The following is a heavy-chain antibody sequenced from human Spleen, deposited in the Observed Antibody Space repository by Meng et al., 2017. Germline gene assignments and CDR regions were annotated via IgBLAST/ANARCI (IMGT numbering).Heavy chain of an antibody. Sequence: QVQLQESGPGLVKPSKTLSLTCTVSGGPISSSGHYWGWIRQTPGKGLEWIGSVYYSGTTYYNPSLKSRVTVSVDTSKNQFSLKLTSVTAADTAVYYCVRSSGWVRTGFDPWGQGTLVTVSS. D-gene: IGHD6-19*01. CDR1: GGPISSSGHY. J-gene: IGHJ5*02. V-gene: IGHV4-39*01. CDR2: VYYSGTT. CDR3: VRSSGWVRTGFDP.